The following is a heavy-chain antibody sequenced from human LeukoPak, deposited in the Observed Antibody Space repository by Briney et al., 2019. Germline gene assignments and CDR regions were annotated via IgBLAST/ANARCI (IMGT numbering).Heavy chain of an antibody. J-gene: IGHJ5*02. V-gene: IGHV4-59*01. CDR3: VRQGIPAANNWFDP. Sequence: SETLSLTCTVSGGSISSYYWSWIRQPPGKGLEWIGYIYYSGSTNYNPSLKSRVTISVDTSKNQFSLKLSSVTAADTAVYYCVRQGIPAANNWFDPWGQGTLVTVSS. D-gene: IGHD2-2*01. CDR2: IYYSGST. CDR1: GGSISSYY.